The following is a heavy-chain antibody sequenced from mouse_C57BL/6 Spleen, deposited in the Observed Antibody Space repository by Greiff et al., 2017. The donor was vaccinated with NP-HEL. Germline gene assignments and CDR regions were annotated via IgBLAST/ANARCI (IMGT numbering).Heavy chain of an antibody. J-gene: IGHJ4*01. CDR3: ARRNYAMDY. CDR1: GYAFTNYL. Sequence: VQLQESGAELVRPGTSVKVSCKASGYAFTNYLIEWVKQRPGQGLEWIGVLNPGSGGNNYNEKFKGKATMTADESSSTAYMQLSSLTSEDSAVYFCARRNYAMDYWGQGTSVTVSS. V-gene: IGHV1-54*01. CDR2: LNPGSGGN.